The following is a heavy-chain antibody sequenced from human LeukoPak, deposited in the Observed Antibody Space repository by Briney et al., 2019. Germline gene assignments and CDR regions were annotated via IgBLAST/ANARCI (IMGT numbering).Heavy chain of an antibody. V-gene: IGHV1-18*04. J-gene: IGHJ3*02. CDR2: ISAYNGNT. D-gene: IGHD2-2*01. Sequence: GASVKVSCKASGYTFTSYGISWVRQAPGQGLEWMGWISAYNGNTNYAQKLQGRVTMTTDTSTSTAYMELRSLRSDDTAVYYCARERARYCSSTSCYLFDIWGQGTMVTVSS. CDR3: ARERARYCSSTSCYLFDI. CDR1: GYTFTSYG.